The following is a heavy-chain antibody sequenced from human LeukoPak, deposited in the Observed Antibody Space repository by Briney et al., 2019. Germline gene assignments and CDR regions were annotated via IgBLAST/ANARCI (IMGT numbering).Heavy chain of an antibody. CDR2: IYYSGST. CDR3: ALDSGWSAFDI. V-gene: IGHV4-39*01. D-gene: IGHD6-19*01. J-gene: IGHJ3*02. Sequence: PSETLSLTCTVSDGSISSSSYYWGWIRQPPGKGLEWIGSIYYSGSTYYNPSLKSRVTISVDTSKNQFSLKLSSVTAADTAVYYCALDSGWSAFDIWGQGTMVTVSS. CDR1: DGSISSSSYY.